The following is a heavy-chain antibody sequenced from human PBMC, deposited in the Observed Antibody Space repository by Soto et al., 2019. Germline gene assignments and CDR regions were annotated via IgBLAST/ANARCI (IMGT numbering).Heavy chain of an antibody. CDR3: ASQPLGIAVAGGDI. CDR2: IIPIFGTA. CDR1: GGTFSSYA. J-gene: IGHJ3*02. V-gene: IGHV1-69*12. D-gene: IGHD6-19*01. Sequence: QVQLVQSGAEVKKPGSSVKVSCKASGGTFSSYAISWVRQAPGQGLEWMGGIIPIFGTANYAQKFQGRVTITADEYTSTAYMELSSLRSEDTAVYYCASQPLGIAVAGGDIWGQGTMVTVSS.